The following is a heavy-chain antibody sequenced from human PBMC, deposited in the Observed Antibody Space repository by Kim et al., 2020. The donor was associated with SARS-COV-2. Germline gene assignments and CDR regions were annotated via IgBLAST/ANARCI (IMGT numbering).Heavy chain of an antibody. CDR1: GYTFTSYA. CDR3: ARSVGYYDFWSGYYPRSDAFDI. V-gene: IGHV7-4-1*02. D-gene: IGHD3-3*01. Sequence: ASVKVSCKASGYTFTSYAMNWVRQAPGQGLEWMGWINTNTGNPTYAQGFTGRFVFSLDTSVSTAYLQISSLKAEDTAVYYCARSVGYYDFWSGYYPRSDAFDIWGQGTMVTVSS. J-gene: IGHJ3*02. CDR2: INTNTGNP.